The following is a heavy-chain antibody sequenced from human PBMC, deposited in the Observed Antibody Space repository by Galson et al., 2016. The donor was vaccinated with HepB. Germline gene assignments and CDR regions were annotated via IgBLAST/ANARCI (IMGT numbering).Heavy chain of an antibody. CDR1: GGTFSYYA. Sequence: SVKVSCKASGGTFSYYAISWVRQAPGQGLEWMGGIIPIFGTANYAQKFQGRVTITADESTSTAYMELSSLRSEDTAVYYCARDRLRKDSGSYLYYYYYMDVWGKGTTVTVSS. CDR3: ARDRLRKDSGSYLYYYYYMDV. V-gene: IGHV1-69*13. J-gene: IGHJ6*03. D-gene: IGHD1-26*01. CDR2: IIPIFGTA.